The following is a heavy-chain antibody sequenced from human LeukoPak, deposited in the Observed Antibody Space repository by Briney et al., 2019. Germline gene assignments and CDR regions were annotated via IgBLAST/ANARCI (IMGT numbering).Heavy chain of an antibody. D-gene: IGHD6-6*01. J-gene: IGHJ3*02. CDR2: IYSGGST. CDR3: ARDLPEYSRPIYAFDI. Sequence: HPGGSLRLSCAASGFTVSSNYVSWVRQAPGKGLEWVSVIYSGGSTYYADSVKGRFTISRDNSKNTLYLQMNSLRAEDTAVYYCARDLPEYSRPIYAFDIWGQGTMVTVSS. CDR1: GFTVSSNY. V-gene: IGHV3-66*01.